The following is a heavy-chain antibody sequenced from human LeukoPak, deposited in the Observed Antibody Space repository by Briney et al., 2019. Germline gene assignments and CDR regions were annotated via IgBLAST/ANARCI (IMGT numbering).Heavy chain of an antibody. Sequence: PSETLSLTCSVSGGSMTTYYWTWLRQPPGKELEFIGYVDYSGNTYYNPSLESRVTISVDTSKNQFSLKLSSVTAADTAVYYCARNVQNDYDFWSGYYPHPDAFDIWGQGTMVTVSS. CDR3: ARNVQNDYDFWSGYYPHPDAFDI. CDR2: VDYSGNT. V-gene: IGHV4-59*01. CDR1: GGSMTTYY. J-gene: IGHJ3*02. D-gene: IGHD3-3*01.